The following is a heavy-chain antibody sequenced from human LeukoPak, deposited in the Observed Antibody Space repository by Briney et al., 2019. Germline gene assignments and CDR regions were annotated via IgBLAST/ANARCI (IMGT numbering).Heavy chain of an antibody. CDR1: GGSFSGYY. CDR2: INHSGST. Sequence: SETLSLTCAVYGGSFSGYYWSWIRQPPGKGLEWIGEINHSGSTNYNASLKSRVTISVDTSKNQFSLTLSSVTAADTAVYYCARLCCSGGSCYSNYYYYYYMDVWGKGTTVTISS. D-gene: IGHD2-15*01. CDR3: ARLCCSGGSCYSNYYYYYYMDV. J-gene: IGHJ6*03. V-gene: IGHV4-34*01.